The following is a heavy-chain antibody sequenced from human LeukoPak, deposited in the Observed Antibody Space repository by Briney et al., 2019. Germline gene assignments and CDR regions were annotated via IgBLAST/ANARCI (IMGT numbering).Heavy chain of an antibody. CDR3: ATGSTLDY. CDR1: GFTFDDYA. CDR2: ISWNSGSI. Sequence: GGSLRLSCAASGFTFDDYAMHWVRQAPGKGLEWVSGISWNSGSIGYADSVKGRFTISRDNAKNSLHLQMNSLRAEDTALYYCATGSTLDYWGQGTLVTVSS. V-gene: IGHV3-9*01. D-gene: IGHD2-2*01. J-gene: IGHJ4*02.